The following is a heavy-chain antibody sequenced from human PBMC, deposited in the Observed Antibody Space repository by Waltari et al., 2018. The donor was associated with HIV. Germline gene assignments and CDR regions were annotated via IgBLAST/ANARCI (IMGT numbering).Heavy chain of an antibody. D-gene: IGHD6-19*01. CDR2: IYSGGST. J-gene: IGHJ4*02. V-gene: IGHV3-66*01. CDR3: ARDAAVAGTGY. Sequence: EVQLVESGGGLVQPGGSLRLSCAASGFTVSSNYMSWVRQAPGKGLEWGSVIYSGGSTYYADSVKGRFTISRDNSKNTLYLQMNSLRAEDTAVYYCARDAAVAGTGYWGQGTLVTVSS. CDR1: GFTVSSNY.